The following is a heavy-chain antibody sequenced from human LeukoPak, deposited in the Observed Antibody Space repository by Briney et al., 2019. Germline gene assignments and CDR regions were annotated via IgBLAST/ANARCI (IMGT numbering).Heavy chain of an antibody. CDR3: ARLRGYYDSSGDEDPDAFDI. J-gene: IGHJ3*02. D-gene: IGHD3-22*01. CDR1: GYTFTNYW. CDR2: IYPGDSET. V-gene: IGHV5-51*01. Sequence: GESLKISCQASGYTFTNYWIGWVRQIPGKGLEWMGIIYPGDSETRYNPSFQGQVTISADKSISTAYLQWSSLKASDTAMYYCARLRGYYDSSGDEDPDAFDIWGQGTMVTVSS.